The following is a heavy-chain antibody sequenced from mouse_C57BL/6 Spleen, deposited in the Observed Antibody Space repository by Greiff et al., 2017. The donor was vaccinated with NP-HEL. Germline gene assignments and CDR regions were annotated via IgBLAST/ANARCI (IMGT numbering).Heavy chain of an antibody. D-gene: IGHD1-1*01. J-gene: IGHJ2*01. Sequence: VQLQQPGAELVRPGSSVKLSCKASGYTFTSYWMHWVKQRPIQGLEWIGNIDPSDSETHYNQKFKDKATLTVDKSSSTAYMQLSSLTSEDSAVYYCARRGFFYYGSGKYYFDYWGQSTTLTVSS. CDR3: ARRGFFYYGSGKYYFDY. CDR2: IDPSDSET. V-gene: IGHV1-52*01. CDR1: GYTFTSYW.